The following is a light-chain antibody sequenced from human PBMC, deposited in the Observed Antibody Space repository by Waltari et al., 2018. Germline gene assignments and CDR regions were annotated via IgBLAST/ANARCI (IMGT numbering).Light chain of an antibody. CDR2: AAS. J-gene: IGKJ4*01. Sequence: QMTQSPSSLSASVGDSVTITCRESQSISSYLNWYQQKPGNAPKLLIYAASSLQSGVPSRFSGSGSGTDFTLTISSLQPEDFATYYCQQSYSTPLTFGGGTKVEIK. V-gene: IGKV1-39*01. CDR1: QSISSY. CDR3: QQSYSTPLT.